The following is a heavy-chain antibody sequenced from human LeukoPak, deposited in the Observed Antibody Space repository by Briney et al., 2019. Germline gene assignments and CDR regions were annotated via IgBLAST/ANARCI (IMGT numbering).Heavy chain of an antibody. CDR3: ARSIGDFWSGYCDY. J-gene: IGHJ4*02. CDR1: GGSISSSNW. D-gene: IGHD3-3*01. V-gene: IGHV4-4*02. CDR2: IYHSGST. Sequence: SETLSLTCAVSGGSISSSNWWSWVRQPPGKGLEWIGEIYHSGSTNYNPSLKSRVTISVDKSKNQFSLKLSSVTAADTAVYYCARSIGDFWSGYCDYWGQGTLVTVSS.